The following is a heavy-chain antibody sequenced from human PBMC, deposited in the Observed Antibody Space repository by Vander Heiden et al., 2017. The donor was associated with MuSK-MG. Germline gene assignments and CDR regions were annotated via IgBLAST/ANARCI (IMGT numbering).Heavy chain of an antibody. Sequence: QVQLVESGGGVVQPGRSLRLSCAASGFAFSSYGMHWVRQAPGKGLGWVAVISYDGSNKYYGDAVKGRFTISRDNSKNTLYLQMNSLRAEDTAVYYCAKGGGGAHNWFDPWGQGTLVTVSS. D-gene: IGHD1-26*01. CDR3: AKGGGGAHNWFDP. V-gene: IGHV3-30*18. CDR2: ISYDGSNK. J-gene: IGHJ5*02. CDR1: GFAFSSYG.